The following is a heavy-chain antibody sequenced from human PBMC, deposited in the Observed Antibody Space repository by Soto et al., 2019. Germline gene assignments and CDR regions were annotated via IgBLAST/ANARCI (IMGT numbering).Heavy chain of an antibody. D-gene: IGHD6-13*01. CDR1: GGSFSGYY. CDR2: INHSGST. CDR3: ARLPSGIAAAGNDY. V-gene: IGHV4-34*01. J-gene: IGHJ4*02. Sequence: QVQLQQWGAGLLKPSETLSLTCAVYGGSFSGYYWSWIRQPPGNGLEWIGEINHSGSTNYNPSLKSRVTISVDTSKNQFSLKLSSVTAADAAVYYCARLPSGIAAAGNDYWGQGTLVTVSS.